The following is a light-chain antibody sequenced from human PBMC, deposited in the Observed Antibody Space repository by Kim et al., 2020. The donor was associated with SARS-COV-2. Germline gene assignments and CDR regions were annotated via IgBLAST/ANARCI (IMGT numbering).Light chain of an antibody. CDR2: SDV. Sequence: SYELTQPLSVSVALGQTARITCGGNNIGSKNVHWYQQKPGQAPVVVIYSDVNRPSGIPERFSGSNSGNTATLTISRAQAGDEADYYCQVWDSNTLFVFGTGTKVTVL. CDR3: QVWDSNTLFV. J-gene: IGLJ1*01. V-gene: IGLV3-9*01. CDR1: NIGSKN.